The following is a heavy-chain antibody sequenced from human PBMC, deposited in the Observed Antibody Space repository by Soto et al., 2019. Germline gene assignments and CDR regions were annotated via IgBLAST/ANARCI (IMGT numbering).Heavy chain of an antibody. CDR2: ISYDGSNK. V-gene: IGHV3-30-3*01. Sequence: QVQLVESGGGVVQPGRSLRLSCAASGFTFSSYVMHWVRQAPGKGLEWVAVISYDGSNKYYADSVKGRFTISRDNSKNTLYLQMNSLRAEDTAVYYCARDGVSIFGVVITSAGWGQGTLVTVSS. CDR1: GFTFSSYV. D-gene: IGHD3-3*01. CDR3: ARDGVSIFGVVITSAG. J-gene: IGHJ4*02.